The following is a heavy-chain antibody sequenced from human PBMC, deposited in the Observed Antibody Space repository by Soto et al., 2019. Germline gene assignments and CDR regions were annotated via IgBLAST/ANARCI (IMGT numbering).Heavy chain of an antibody. CDR2: IYTSGST. J-gene: IGHJ3*02. CDR3: ARALIAARPGAFDI. D-gene: IGHD6-6*01. Sequence: PSETLSLTCTVSGGPISSYYWSWIRQPAGKGLEWIGRIYTSGSTNYNPSLKSRVTMSVDTSKNQFSLKLSSVTAADTAVYYCARALIAARPGAFDIWGQGTMVTVSS. CDR1: GGPISSYY. V-gene: IGHV4-4*07.